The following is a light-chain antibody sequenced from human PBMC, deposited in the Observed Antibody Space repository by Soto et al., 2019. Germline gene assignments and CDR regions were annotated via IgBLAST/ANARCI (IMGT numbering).Light chain of an antibody. CDR2: GAS. Sequence: EVVLTQSPDTLSLSPGERATLSCRASQSVSSTFLAWYQQRPGQAPRLLIYGASSRATGIPDRFSGSGSGTDFTLTITTLEPEDFALYYCQQFGTSATFGQGTKAEIK. V-gene: IGKV3-20*01. CDR3: QQFGTSAT. CDR1: QSVSSTF. J-gene: IGKJ1*01.